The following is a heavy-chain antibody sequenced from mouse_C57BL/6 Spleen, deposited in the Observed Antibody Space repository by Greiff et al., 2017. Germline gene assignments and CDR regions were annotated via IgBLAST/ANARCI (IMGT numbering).Heavy chain of an antibody. CDR2: IRNKANGYTT. Sequence: EVKVEESGGGLVQPGGSLSLSCAASGFTFTDYYMSWVRQPPGKALEWLGFIRNKANGYTTEYSASVKGRFTISRDNSQSILYLQMNALRAEDSATYYCARYPHGYYAMDYWGQGTSVTVSS. J-gene: IGHJ4*01. CDR3: ARYPHGYYAMDY. V-gene: IGHV7-3*01. CDR1: GFTFTDYY.